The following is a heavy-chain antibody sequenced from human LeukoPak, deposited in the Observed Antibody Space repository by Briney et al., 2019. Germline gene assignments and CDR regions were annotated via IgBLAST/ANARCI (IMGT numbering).Heavy chain of an antibody. J-gene: IGHJ4*02. V-gene: IGHV4-39*07. CDR1: GGSISSSSYY. D-gene: IGHD6-13*01. Sequence: SETLSLTCTVSGGSISSSSYYWGWIRQPPGKGLEWIGSIYYSGSTYYNPSLKSRVTISVGTSKNQFSLKLSSVTAADTAVYYCARDLYGSSWYYYVDYWGQGTLVTVSS. CDR2: IYYSGST. CDR3: ARDLYGSSWYYYVDY.